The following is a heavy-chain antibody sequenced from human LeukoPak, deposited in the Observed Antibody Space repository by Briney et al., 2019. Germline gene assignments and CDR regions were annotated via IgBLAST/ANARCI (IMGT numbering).Heavy chain of an antibody. CDR3: ARVKAEEYSSGWYQDY. Sequence: GGSLRLSCAASGFTFSTYSMIWVRQAPGKGLEWVSSVSSSSSYIYYADSVKGRFTISRDNAKNSLYLQMSSLRAEDTAVYYCARVKAEEYSSGWYQDYWGQGTLVTVSS. V-gene: IGHV3-21*01. CDR1: GFTFSTYS. CDR2: VSSSSSYI. D-gene: IGHD6-19*01. J-gene: IGHJ4*02.